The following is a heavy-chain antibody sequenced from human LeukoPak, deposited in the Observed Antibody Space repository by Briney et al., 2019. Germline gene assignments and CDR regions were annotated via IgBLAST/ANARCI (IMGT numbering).Heavy chain of an antibody. CDR3: AKCGGPYSSSSWNWFDP. CDR1: GFTFSSYA. V-gene: IGHV3-23*01. D-gene: IGHD6-6*01. Sequence: PGGSLRLSCAASGFTFSSYAMSWVRQAPGKGLEWVSAISGSGGSTYYADSVKGRFTISRDNSKNTLYLQMNSLRAEDTAVYYCAKCGGPYSSSSWNWFDPWGQGTLVTVSS. J-gene: IGHJ5*02. CDR2: ISGSGGST.